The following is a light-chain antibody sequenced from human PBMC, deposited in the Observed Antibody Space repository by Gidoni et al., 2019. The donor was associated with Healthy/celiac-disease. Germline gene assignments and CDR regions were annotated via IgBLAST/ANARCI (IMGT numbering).Light chain of an antibody. Sequence: DIVLIHSQHSLPVTPGEPASISCRYSQSRLHSNGYNYLDWYLQKPGQSPQLLIYLGSSRASGVPDRFSGSGSDTDFTLKISRVEAEDVGVYYCMQALQTPLFGGGTKVEIQ. CDR3: MQALQTPL. CDR2: LGS. V-gene: IGKV2-28*01. CDR1: QSRLHSNGYNY. J-gene: IGKJ4*01.